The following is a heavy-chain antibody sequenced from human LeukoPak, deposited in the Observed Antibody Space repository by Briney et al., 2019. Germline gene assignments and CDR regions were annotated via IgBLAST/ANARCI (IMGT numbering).Heavy chain of an antibody. D-gene: IGHD6-19*01. CDR2: ISGSGGST. Sequence: GGSLRLSCAASGFTFSSYAMSWVRQAPGKGLEWVSAISGSGGSTYYADSVKGRFTISRDNSKNTLYLQMNSLRAEDTAVYYCTKGSSAYFTYYMDVWGKGTTVTVSS. V-gene: IGHV3-23*01. J-gene: IGHJ6*03. CDR1: GFTFSSYA. CDR3: TKGSSAYFTYYMDV.